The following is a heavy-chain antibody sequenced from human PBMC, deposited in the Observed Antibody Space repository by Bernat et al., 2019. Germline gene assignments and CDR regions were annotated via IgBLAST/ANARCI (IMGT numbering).Heavy chain of an antibody. CDR2: INPNSGGT. D-gene: IGHD3-10*01. J-gene: IGHJ4*02. Sequence: QVQLVQSGAEVKKPGASVKVSCKASGYTFTGYYMHWVRQAPGQGLEWMGWINPNSGGTNYAQKFQGWVTMTRDTSISTVYMELSRMGSDDTAVYYWARDKGFGEFSRGATFDYWGQGTLVTVSS. CDR1: GYTFTGYY. V-gene: IGHV1-2*04. CDR3: ARDKGFGEFSRGATFDY.